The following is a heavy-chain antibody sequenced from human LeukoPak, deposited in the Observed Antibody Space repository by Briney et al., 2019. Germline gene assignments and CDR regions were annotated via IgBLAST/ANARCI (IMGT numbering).Heavy chain of an antibody. V-gene: IGHV3-23*01. CDR1: GFTFSIYG. D-gene: IGHD3-10*01. J-gene: IGHJ4*02. Sequence: AGGSLRLSCAASGFTFSIYGMSWVRQAPGRGLEWVSAMSGSGGSTYYADSVKGRFTISRDNAKNSLYLQMNSLRVEDTAIYYCVKVAHYYYGSESYYFFEHWGQGTPVTASS. CDR3: VKVAHYYYGSESYYFFEH. CDR2: MSGSGGST.